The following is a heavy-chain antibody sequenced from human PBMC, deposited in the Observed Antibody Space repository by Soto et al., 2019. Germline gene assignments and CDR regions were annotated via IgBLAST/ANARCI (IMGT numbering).Heavy chain of an antibody. Sequence: GGSLRLSCAASGFTFSTYSMNWVRQAPGKGLEWVSYISSSSSTIFYTDSVKGRFTVSRDNAKNSLYLQMNSLRAEDTAVYYCAREPPEGYRFDYWGQGTLVTVSS. J-gene: IGHJ4*02. V-gene: IGHV3-48*01. D-gene: IGHD5-12*01. CDR1: GFTFSTYS. CDR2: ISSSSSTI. CDR3: AREPPEGYRFDY.